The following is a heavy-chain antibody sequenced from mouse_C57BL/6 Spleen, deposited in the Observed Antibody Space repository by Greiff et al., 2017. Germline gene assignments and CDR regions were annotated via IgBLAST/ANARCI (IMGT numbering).Heavy chain of an antibody. D-gene: IGHD1-1*01. J-gene: IGHJ4*01. CDR2: IYPGDGDT. CDR3: APFITTVVAKDYYAVDY. CDR1: GYAFSSYW. Sequence: QVQLQQSGAELVKPGASVKISCKASGYAFSSYWMNWVKQRPGKGLEWIGQIYPGDGDTNYNGKFKGKATLTADKSSSTAYMQLSSLTSEDSAVYFCAPFITTVVAKDYYAVDYWGQGTSVTVSS. V-gene: IGHV1-80*01.